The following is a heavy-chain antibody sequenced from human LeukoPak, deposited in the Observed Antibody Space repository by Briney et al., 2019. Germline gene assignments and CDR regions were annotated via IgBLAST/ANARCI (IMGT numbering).Heavy chain of an antibody. D-gene: IGHD2/OR15-2a*01. Sequence: QTLTLPCTFSGLSHSPSGMRVSWIRQPPGKALGWLARIDWDDDKYYSTSLRTRLTISKDPSKSQVVLTMTNMDPVDTATYYCARTRPTWGHLNNAFDIWGQGTMVTVPS. V-gene: IGHV2-70D*14. CDR1: GLSHSPSGMR. CDR2: IDWDDDK. CDR3: ARTRPTWGHLNNAFDI. J-gene: IGHJ3*02.